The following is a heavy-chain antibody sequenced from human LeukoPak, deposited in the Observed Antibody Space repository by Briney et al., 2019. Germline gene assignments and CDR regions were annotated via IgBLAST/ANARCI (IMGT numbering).Heavy chain of an antibody. D-gene: IGHD3-22*01. Sequence: YWSXIRQPPGKXLEWIGEINHSGSTNYNPSLKSRVTISVDTSKNQFSLKLSSVTAADTAVYYCARGTHSSGYSYFDYWGQGTLVTVSS. CDR1: Y. V-gene: IGHV4-34*01. CDR2: INHSGST. J-gene: IGHJ4*02. CDR3: ARGTHSSGYSYFDY.